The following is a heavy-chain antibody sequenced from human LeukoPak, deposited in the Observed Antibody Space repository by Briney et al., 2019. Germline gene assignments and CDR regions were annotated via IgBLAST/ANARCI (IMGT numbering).Heavy chain of an antibody. V-gene: IGHV3-21*01. CDR3: AREIHDILTGYYSYYYYYMDV. CDR2: IGSSSSYI. D-gene: IGHD3-9*01. J-gene: IGHJ6*03. CDR1: GFKFSSYE. Sequence: PGGSLRLSCEASGFKFSSYEMNWVRQAPGKGLEWVSSIGSSSSYIYYADSVKGRFTISRDNAKNSLYLQMNSLRAEDTAVYYCAREIHDILTGYYSYYYYYMDVWGKGTTVTVSS.